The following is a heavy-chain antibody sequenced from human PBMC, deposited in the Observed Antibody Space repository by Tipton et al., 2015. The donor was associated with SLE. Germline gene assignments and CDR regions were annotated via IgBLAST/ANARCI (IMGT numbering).Heavy chain of an antibody. CDR1: GGSISSSSYY. Sequence: TLSLTCTVSGGSISSSSYYWGWIRQPPGKGLEWIGSIYYTGSTYYSPSLKSRVTISVDTSKNQFSLNLNSVTAADTAVYYCARAGYSSNYYVDYWGQGTLVTVSS. D-gene: IGHD6-13*01. V-gene: IGHV4-39*07. CDR2: IYYTGST. CDR3: ARAGYSSNYYVDY. J-gene: IGHJ4*02.